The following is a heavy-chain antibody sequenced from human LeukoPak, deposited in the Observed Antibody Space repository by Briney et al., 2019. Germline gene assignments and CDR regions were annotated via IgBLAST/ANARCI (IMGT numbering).Heavy chain of an antibody. D-gene: IGHD3-10*01. J-gene: IGHJ6*03. CDR3: ARDLQLLWFGEYYMDV. Sequence: ASVKVSCKASGYTFTGYYMHWVRQAPGQGLEWMGWINPNSGGTNYAQKFQGRVTMTRDTSISTAYMELSRLRSDDTAVYYCARDLQLLWFGEYYMDVWGKGTTVTVSS. CDR1: GYTFTGYY. V-gene: IGHV1-2*02. CDR2: INPNSGGT.